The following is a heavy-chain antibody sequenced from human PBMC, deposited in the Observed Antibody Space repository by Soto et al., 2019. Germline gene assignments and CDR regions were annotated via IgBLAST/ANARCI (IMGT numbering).Heavy chain of an antibody. CDR2: INPNSGGT. V-gene: IGHV1-2*02. CDR1: GYTFTGYY. J-gene: IGHJ1*01. D-gene: IGHD2-15*01. CDR3: ARGHEVVTGGAEYFQH. Sequence: QVQLVQSGAEVKKPGASVKVSCKASGYTFTGYYMHWVRQAPGQGLEWKGWINPNSGGTNYAQKFQGRVTMTRDTSISTAYMELSRLRSDDTAVYYCARGHEVVTGGAEYFQHWGQGTLVTVSS.